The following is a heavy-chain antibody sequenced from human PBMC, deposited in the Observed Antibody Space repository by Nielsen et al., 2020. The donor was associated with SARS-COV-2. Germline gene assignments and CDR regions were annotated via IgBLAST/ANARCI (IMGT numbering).Heavy chain of an antibody. D-gene: IGHD6-19*01. CDR2: MNPNSGNT. CDR3: ARGQWLTWFDP. V-gene: IGHV1-8*01. Sequence: ASVKVSCKASGYTFTSYDINWVRQTTGQGLGWMGWMNPNSGNTGYARKFQGRVTMTRNTSISTAYMELSSLRSEDTAVYYCARGQWLTWFDPWGQGTLVTVSS. CDR1: GYTFTSYD. J-gene: IGHJ5*02.